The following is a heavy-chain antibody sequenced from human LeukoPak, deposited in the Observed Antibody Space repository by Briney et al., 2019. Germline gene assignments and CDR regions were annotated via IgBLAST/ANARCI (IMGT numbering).Heavy chain of an antibody. V-gene: IGHV4-59*08. Sequence: SETLSLTCTVSGGSISSYYWSWIRQPPGKGLEWIGYIYYSGSTNYNPSLKSRVTISVDTSKNQFSLKLSSVTAADTAVYYCALLWGSSWTYYGMDVWGQGTTVTVSS. CDR1: GGSISSYY. CDR2: IYYSGST. J-gene: IGHJ6*02. D-gene: IGHD6-13*01. CDR3: ALLWGSSWTYYGMDV.